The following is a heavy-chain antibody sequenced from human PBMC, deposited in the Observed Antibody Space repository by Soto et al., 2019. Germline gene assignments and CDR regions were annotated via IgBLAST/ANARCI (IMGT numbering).Heavy chain of an antibody. CDR1: GGSISSYY. CDR3: ASSFWYSSGWYQGY. D-gene: IGHD6-19*01. Sequence: QVQLQESGPGLVKPSETLSLTCTVSGGSISSYYWSWIRQPPGKGLEWIGYIYYSGSTNYNPSLKSRVTISVDTSKNQFSLKLSSVTAADTAVYYCASSFWYSSGWYQGYWGQGTLVTVSS. J-gene: IGHJ4*02. V-gene: IGHV4-59*01. CDR2: IYYSGST.